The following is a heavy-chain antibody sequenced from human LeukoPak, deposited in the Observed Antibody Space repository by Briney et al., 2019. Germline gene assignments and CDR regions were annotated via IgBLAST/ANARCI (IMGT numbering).Heavy chain of an antibody. V-gene: IGHV3-33*01. CDR1: RFPFSTYG. Sequence: GGSLRLSCVASRFPFSTYGMHWVRQAPGKGLEWVAVTWDDGISRTYADSVKGRFTISRDNSHNTLYLEMNSLRAEDTAVYYCGVLPAATMLRDYWGQGTLVTVSS. CDR3: GVLPAATMLRDY. CDR2: TWDDGISR. D-gene: IGHD2-2*01. J-gene: IGHJ4*02.